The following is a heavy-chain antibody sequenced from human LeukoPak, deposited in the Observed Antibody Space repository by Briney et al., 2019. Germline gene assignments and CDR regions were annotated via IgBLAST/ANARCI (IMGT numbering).Heavy chain of an antibody. Sequence: GGSLRLSCVASGFTFSNAWMNWARQAPGKGLEWVSYISTTGSSIYYADSVKGRFTISRDNVKNLLYLQMNSLRAEDTAVYYCARVQRGIAVALDYWGQGTLATVSS. CDR3: ARVQRGIAVALDY. D-gene: IGHD6-19*01. V-gene: IGHV3-48*04. CDR2: ISTTGSSI. J-gene: IGHJ4*02. CDR1: GFTFSNAW.